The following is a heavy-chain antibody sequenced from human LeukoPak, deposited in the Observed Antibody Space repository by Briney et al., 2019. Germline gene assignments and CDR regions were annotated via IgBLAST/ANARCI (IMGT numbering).Heavy chain of an antibody. J-gene: IGHJ5*02. CDR1: GFTFSSYS. D-gene: IGHD3-22*01. CDR2: ISSSSSTI. V-gene: IGHV3-48*01. Sequence: GGSLRLSCAAPGFTFSSYSMNWVRQAPGKGLEWVSYISSSSSTIYYADSVKGRFTISRDNAKNSLYLQMNSLRAEDTAVYYCARDRYYDSSGMKVPNWFDPWGQGTLVTVSS. CDR3: ARDRYYDSSGMKVPNWFDP.